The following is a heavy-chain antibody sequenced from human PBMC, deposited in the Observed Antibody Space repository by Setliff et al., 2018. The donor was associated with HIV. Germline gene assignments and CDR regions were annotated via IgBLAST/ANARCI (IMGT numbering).Heavy chain of an antibody. CDR1: GFTFDDYG. Sequence: GGSLRLSCAASGFTFDDYGMHWVRQAPGKGLEWVSGINWNSDSIGYADSVKGRFTISRDNAKNSLSLQMNGLRAEDTALYYCAKDMVRGGYAFDVWGQGTMVTVSS. CDR3: AKDMVRGGYAFDV. V-gene: IGHV3-9*01. D-gene: IGHD3-16*01. J-gene: IGHJ3*01. CDR2: INWNSDSI.